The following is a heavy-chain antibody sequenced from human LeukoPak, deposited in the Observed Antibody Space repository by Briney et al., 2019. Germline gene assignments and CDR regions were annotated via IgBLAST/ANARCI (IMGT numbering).Heavy chain of an antibody. Sequence: SETLSLTCTVSGGSISSSSYYWGWIRQPPGKGLEWIGSIYYSGSTYYNPSLKSRVTISVDTSKNQFSLKLSSVTAADTAVYYCARDGDVDTAMGLWGQGTLVTVSS. CDR2: IYYSGST. D-gene: IGHD5-18*01. CDR1: GGSISSSSYY. CDR3: ARDGDVDTAMGL. V-gene: IGHV4-39*07. J-gene: IGHJ4*02.